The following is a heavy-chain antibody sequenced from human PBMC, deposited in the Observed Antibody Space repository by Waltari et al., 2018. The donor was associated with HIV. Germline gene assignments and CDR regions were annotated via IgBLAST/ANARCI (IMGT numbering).Heavy chain of an antibody. CDR1: GYIFMNFD. J-gene: IGHJ6*02. CDR2: MNPNSGNT. CDR3: ARNSSAKGNRYFYYGLGV. D-gene: IGHD3-22*01. Sequence: QVHLVQSGPEVKRPGASVQISCKGYGYIFMNFDVNWVRQAAGQGPEWLGWMNPNSGNTASPYIFEESVTMTSDVSTDTAYMEMSGLTPEDTAIYYCARNSSAKGNRYFYYGLGVWGQGTPVT. V-gene: IGHV1-8*02.